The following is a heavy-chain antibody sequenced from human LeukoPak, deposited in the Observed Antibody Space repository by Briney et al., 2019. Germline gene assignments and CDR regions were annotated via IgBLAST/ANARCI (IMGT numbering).Heavy chain of an antibody. CDR3: AKNGRGYSSDYFDY. J-gene: IGHJ4*02. CDR1: XFTFSSYS. D-gene: IGHD5-18*01. V-gene: IGHV3-23*01. CDR2: ISGSGGST. Sequence: PGGSLRLSCAASXFTFSSYSMSWVRQAPGKGLEWGSSISGSGGSTYYADSVKGGFTISRYNSKTTLYLQMTTLRPEDTAVYSCAKNGRGYSSDYFDYWGQGTLVTVSS.